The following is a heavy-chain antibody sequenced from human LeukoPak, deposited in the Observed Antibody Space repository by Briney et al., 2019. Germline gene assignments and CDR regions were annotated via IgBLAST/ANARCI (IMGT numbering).Heavy chain of an antibody. CDR3: ARDWFHAIDY. CDR2: ISSSSSTI. D-gene: IGHD2/OR15-2a*01. V-gene: IGHV3-48*01. J-gene: IGHJ4*02. CDR1: GFTVSSNY. Sequence: GGSLRLSCAASGFTVSSNYMSWVRQAPGKGLEWVSYISSSSSTIYYADSVKGRFTISRDNAKNSLYLQMNSLRAEDTAVYYCARDWFHAIDYWGQGTLVTVSS.